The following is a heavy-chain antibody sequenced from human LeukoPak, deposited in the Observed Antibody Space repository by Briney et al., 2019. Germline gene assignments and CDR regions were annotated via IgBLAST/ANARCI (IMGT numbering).Heavy chain of an antibody. Sequence: SVKVSCKASGGTFSSYAISWVRQAPEQGLEWMGRIIPIFGIANYAQKFQGRVTITADKSTSTAYMELSSLRSEDTAVYYCARGSYYYDSSGPEAPWGQGTLVTVSS. CDR1: GGTFSSYA. CDR3: ARGSYYYDSSGPEAP. CDR2: IIPIFGIA. V-gene: IGHV1-69*04. J-gene: IGHJ5*02. D-gene: IGHD3-22*01.